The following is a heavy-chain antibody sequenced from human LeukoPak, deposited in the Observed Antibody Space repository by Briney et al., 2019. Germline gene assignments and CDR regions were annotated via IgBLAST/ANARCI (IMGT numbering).Heavy chain of an antibody. Sequence: GGSLRLSCAASGFTFTSYWMHWVRQAPGKGLVWVSRINTDGSSTSYADSVKGRFTISRDNAKNTLYLQMNSLRAEDTAVYYCARDTYDSSGYYYGPFDYWGQGILVTVSS. V-gene: IGHV3-74*01. J-gene: IGHJ4*02. CDR3: ARDTYDSSGYYYGPFDY. CDR1: GFTFTSYW. CDR2: INTDGSST. D-gene: IGHD3-22*01.